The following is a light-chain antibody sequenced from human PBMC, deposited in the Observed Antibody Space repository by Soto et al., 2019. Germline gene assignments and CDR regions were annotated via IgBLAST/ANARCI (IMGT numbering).Light chain of an antibody. V-gene: IGLV2-14*03. J-gene: IGLJ1*01. CDR2: DVS. CDR3: TSYTARRLYV. CDR1: SSDVGGYDY. Sequence: QPALAQPASVSGSPGQSITISCTGTSSDVGGYDYVSWYQQHPGKAPKLLIYDVSNRPSGVSTRFSGSKSGNTASLTISGLQAEDEGDYYCTSYTARRLYVFGSGTKVTVL.